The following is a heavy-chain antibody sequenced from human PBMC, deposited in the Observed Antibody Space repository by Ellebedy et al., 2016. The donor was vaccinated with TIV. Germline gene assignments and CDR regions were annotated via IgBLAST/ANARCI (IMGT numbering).Heavy chain of an antibody. D-gene: IGHD3-16*02. V-gene: IGHV4-4*02. CDR2: IYHSGST. Sequence: GSLRLSCAVSGGSISSSNWWSWVRQPPGKGLEWIGEIYHSGSTNYNPSLKSRVTISVDKSKNQFSLKLSSVTAADTAVYYCARTRIMITFGGVIVKERDAFDIWGQGTMVTVSS. CDR3: ARTRIMITFGGVIVKERDAFDI. J-gene: IGHJ3*02. CDR1: GGSISSSNW.